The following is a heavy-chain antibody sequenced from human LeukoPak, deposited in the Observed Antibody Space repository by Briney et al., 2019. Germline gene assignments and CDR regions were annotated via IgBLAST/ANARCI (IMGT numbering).Heavy chain of an antibody. J-gene: IGHJ6*03. CDR1: GGSISSYY. CDR2: IYTSGST. CDR3: ASGHLLEWLSPHYYYMDV. D-gene: IGHD3-3*01. Sequence: SETLSLTRTVSGGSISSYYWSWIRQPAGKGLEWIGRIYTSGSTNYNPSLKSRVTMSVDTSKNQFSLKLSSVTAADTAVYYCASGHLLEWLSPHYYYMDVWGKGTTVTVSS. V-gene: IGHV4-4*07.